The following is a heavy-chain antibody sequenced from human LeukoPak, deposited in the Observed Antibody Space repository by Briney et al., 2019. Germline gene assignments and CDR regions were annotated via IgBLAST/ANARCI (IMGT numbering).Heavy chain of an antibody. CDR1: GFTVSSNY. Sequence: GGSLRLSCAASGFTVSSNYMSWVRQAPGKGLEWVSVIYSGGSTYYADSVKGRFTISRGNSKNTLYLQMNSLRAEDTAVYYCARDLAYSSSWTGWFDPWGQGTLVTVSS. D-gene: IGHD6-13*01. J-gene: IGHJ5*02. CDR2: IYSGGST. V-gene: IGHV3-66*01. CDR3: ARDLAYSSSWTGWFDP.